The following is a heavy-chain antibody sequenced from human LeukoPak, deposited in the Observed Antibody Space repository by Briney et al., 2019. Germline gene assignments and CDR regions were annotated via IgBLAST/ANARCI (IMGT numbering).Heavy chain of an antibody. CDR2: VSSSGGST. Sequence: GGSLRLSCAASGFTFSSYAMNWVRQAPGKGLEWVSTVSSSGGSTYYADSVKGQFTISRDNSKNTLYLQMNSLRAEDTAVYYCAKDDSSWYYWGQGTLVTVSS. J-gene: IGHJ4*02. CDR3: AKDDSSWYY. CDR1: GFTFSSYA. V-gene: IGHV3-23*01. D-gene: IGHD6-13*01.